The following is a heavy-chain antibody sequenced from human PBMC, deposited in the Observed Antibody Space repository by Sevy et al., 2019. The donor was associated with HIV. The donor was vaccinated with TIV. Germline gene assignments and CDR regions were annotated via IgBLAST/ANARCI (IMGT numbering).Heavy chain of an antibody. CDR2: INPSGGST. D-gene: IGHD2-2*01. Sequence: ASVKVSCKASGYTFTSYYMHWVRQAPGQGLEWMGIINPSGGSTSYAQKFQGRVTMTRDTSTSTVYMELSSLRSEDTAVYYCARDLSIVVVPAAYYYYYGMDVWGQGTTVTVSS. V-gene: IGHV1-46*03. CDR1: GYTFTSYY. J-gene: IGHJ6*02. CDR3: ARDLSIVVVPAAYYYYYGMDV.